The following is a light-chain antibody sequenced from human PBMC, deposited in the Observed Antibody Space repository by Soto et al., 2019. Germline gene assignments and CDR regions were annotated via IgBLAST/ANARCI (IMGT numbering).Light chain of an antibody. CDR3: QQCGYWPLT. J-gene: IGKJ1*01. CDR1: QSVSGS. V-gene: IGKV3D-15*01. Sequence: EIVMTQSPATLSVSPGERATPSCRASQSVSGSLAWYQQKPGQAPRLLIYGASTRATGIPARFSGSGSGTEFTLTISSLQSEDFAVYYCQQCGYWPLTFGQGTKVEIK. CDR2: GAS.